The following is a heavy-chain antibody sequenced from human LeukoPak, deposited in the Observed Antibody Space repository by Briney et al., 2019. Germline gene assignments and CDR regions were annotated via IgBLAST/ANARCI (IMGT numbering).Heavy chain of an antibody. CDR3: ARHYRGIAALNWFDP. J-gene: IGHJ5*02. CDR1: GGSISSSNW. D-gene: IGHD6-13*01. Sequence: PSGTLSLTCAVSGGSISSSNWWSWVRQPPGKGLEWIGEIYHSGSTNYNPSLKSRVTISVDKSKNQFSLKLSSVTAADTAVYYCARHYRGIAALNWFDPWGQGTLVTVSS. V-gene: IGHV4-4*02. CDR2: IYHSGST.